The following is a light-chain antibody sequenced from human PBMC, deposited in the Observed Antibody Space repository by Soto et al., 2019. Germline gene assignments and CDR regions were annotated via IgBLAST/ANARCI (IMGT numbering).Light chain of an antibody. Sequence: DIQMTQSPSTLLASVGDRVTITCRASQSISNWLAWYQQKPGKAPRVLIYKASNLESGVTSRFSGSGSGTEFTLTISSLQPDDIGTYYCQQNNRYPRTFGQGTKVDIK. CDR2: KAS. CDR1: QSISNW. V-gene: IGKV1-5*03. J-gene: IGKJ1*01. CDR3: QQNNRYPRT.